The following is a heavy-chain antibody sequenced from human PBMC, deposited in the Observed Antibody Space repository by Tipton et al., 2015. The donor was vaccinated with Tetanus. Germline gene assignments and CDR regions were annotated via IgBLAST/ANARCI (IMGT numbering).Heavy chain of an antibody. CDR2: IIPIFGTA. CDR1: GGTFSSYA. V-gene: IGHV1-69*06. D-gene: IGHD3-22*01. J-gene: IGHJ4*02. CDR3: ARGQRYYYDSSGYPFDY. Sequence: QLVQSGAEVKKPGSSVKVSCKASGGTFSSYAISWVRQAPGQELEWMGGIIPIFGTANYAQKFQGRVTITADKSTSTAYMELSSLRSEDTAVYYCARGQRYYYDSSGYPFDYWGQGTLVTVSS.